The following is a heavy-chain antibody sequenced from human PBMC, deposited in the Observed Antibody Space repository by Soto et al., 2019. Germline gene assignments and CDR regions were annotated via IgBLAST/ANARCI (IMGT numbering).Heavy chain of an antibody. Sequence: ASVKVSCKASGYTFTGHYIHWVRQAPEQGPEWMGEIGPETGATRYAQKFQGRVTMTRDMSITTVYMELNNLSPDDTAVYYCGRGRSGQIVVFYWGQGTPVAVSS. J-gene: IGHJ4*02. V-gene: IGHV1-2*02. D-gene: IGHD1-26*01. CDR2: IGPETGAT. CDR3: GRGRSGQIVVFY. CDR1: GYTFTGHY.